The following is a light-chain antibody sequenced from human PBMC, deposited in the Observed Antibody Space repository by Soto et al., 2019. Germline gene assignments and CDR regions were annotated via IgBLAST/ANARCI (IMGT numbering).Light chain of an antibody. CDR3: SSYAGSNPVV. V-gene: IGLV2-8*01. Sequence: QSALTQPPSASGSPGQSVTISCTGTSSDVGGYNYVSWYQQHPGKAPKLMIYEVSKRPSGVPDRFSGSKSGNTASLTVSGLQAEDEADYYCSSYAGSNPVVFGGWTKLTVL. CDR1: SSDVGGYNY. J-gene: IGLJ2*01. CDR2: EVS.